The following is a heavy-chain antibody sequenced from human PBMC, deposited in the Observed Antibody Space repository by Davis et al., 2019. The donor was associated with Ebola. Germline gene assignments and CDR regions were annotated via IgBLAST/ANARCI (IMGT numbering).Heavy chain of an antibody. Sequence: GGSLRLSCAASGFTSDDYAMHWVRQAPGKGLEWVSGISWNSGSIGYADSVKGRFTISRDNAKNSLYLQMNSLRAEDTALYYCAKDSSSSWSYYYGMDVWGQGTTVTVSS. CDR1: GFTSDDYA. J-gene: IGHJ6*02. CDR3: AKDSSSSWSYYYGMDV. CDR2: ISWNSGSI. V-gene: IGHV3-9*02. D-gene: IGHD6-13*01.